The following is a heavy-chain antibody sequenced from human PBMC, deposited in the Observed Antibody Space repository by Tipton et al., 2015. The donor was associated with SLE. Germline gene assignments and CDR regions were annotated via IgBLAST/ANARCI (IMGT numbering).Heavy chain of an antibody. CDR3: AGRPKFYFDY. J-gene: IGHJ4*02. CDR2: IYTTGST. V-gene: IGHV4-59*01. CDR1: GGSITSYY. Sequence: TLSLTCNVSGGSITSYYWSWIRQTPGKGLEWIADIYTTGSTTYNPSLRSRVSMSVDTSKSQFSLKLNSVIAADTAVYYCAGRPKFYFDYWGQGTLVTVSS.